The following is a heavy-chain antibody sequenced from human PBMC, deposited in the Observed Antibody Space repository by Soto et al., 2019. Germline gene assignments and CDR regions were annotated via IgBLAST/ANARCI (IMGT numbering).Heavy chain of an antibody. CDR3: ARSGGWFDP. J-gene: IGHJ5*02. CDR1: GYTFTIFA. V-gene: IGHV1-18*01. Sequence: QVQLVQSGAEVKTPGASVKVSCKTSGYTFTIFAINWVRQAPGQGLEWMGWISGYNGNTDYAQKFQGRVTLTTDTSTSTAYMELRSLRSDDTAVSYCARSGGWFDPWGQGTLVTVSS. CDR2: ISGYNGNT.